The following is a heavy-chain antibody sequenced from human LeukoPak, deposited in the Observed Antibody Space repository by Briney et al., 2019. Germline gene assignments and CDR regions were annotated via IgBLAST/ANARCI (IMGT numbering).Heavy chain of an antibody. CDR2: IYYSGST. J-gene: IGHJ4*02. D-gene: IGHD3-9*01. V-gene: IGHV4-39*01. Sequence: SETLSLTCTVSGGSISSSSYYWGWIRQPPGKGLEWIGSIYYSGSTYYNPSLKSRVTISVDTSKNQFSLKLSSVTAADTAVYYCASWRYFDWPLWSQGTLVTVSS. CDR3: ASWRYFDWPL. CDR1: GGSISSSSYY.